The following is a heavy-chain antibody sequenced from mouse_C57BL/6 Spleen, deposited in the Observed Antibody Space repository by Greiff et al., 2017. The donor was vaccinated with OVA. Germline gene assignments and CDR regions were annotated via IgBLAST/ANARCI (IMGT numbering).Heavy chain of an antibody. J-gene: IGHJ2*01. D-gene: IGHD1-1*01. CDR3: ARWGYGSSYPYYFDY. V-gene: IGHV1-81*01. Sequence: VKLMESGAELARPGASVKLSCKASGYTFTSYGISWVKQRTGQGLEWIGEIYPRSGNTYYNEKFKGKATLTADKSSSTAYMELRSLTSEDSAVYFCARWGYGSSYPYYFDYWGQGTTLTVSS. CDR2: IYPRSGNT. CDR1: GYTFTSYG.